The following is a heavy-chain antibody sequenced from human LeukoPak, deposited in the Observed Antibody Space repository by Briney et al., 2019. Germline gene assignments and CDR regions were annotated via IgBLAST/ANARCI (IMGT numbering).Heavy chain of an antibody. CDR1: GYTFTSNG. V-gene: IGHV1-18*01. D-gene: IGHD4-11*01. CDR3: ARDKDYAFHI. CDR2: ISTYSGNT. J-gene: IGHJ3*02. Sequence: ASVNVSCKASGYTFTSNGISWVRQAPGQGLEWMGWISTYSGNTNFAQNFQGRVTLTTDTSTSTAYMELRSLGSDDTAVYYCARDKDYAFHIWGQGTLVTISS.